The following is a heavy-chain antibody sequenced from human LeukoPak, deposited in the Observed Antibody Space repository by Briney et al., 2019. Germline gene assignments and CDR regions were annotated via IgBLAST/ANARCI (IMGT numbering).Heavy chain of an antibody. Sequence: SETLSLTCTVSGGSISSYYWSWIRQPPGKGLEWIGYIYYSGSTNHNPSLKSRVTISVDTSKNQFSLKLSSVTAADTAVYYWARALTYYDILAGYYRGNLFDPWGQGALVTVSS. V-gene: IGHV4-59*01. D-gene: IGHD3-9*01. CDR1: GGSISSYY. CDR2: IYYSGST. J-gene: IGHJ5*02. CDR3: ARALTYYDILAGYYRGNLFDP.